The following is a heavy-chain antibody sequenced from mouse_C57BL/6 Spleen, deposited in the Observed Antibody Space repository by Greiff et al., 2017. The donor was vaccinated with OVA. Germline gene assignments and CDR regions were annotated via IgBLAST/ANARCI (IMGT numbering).Heavy chain of an antibody. D-gene: IGHD2-2*01. J-gene: IGHJ3*01. V-gene: IGHV7-3*01. CDR1: GFTFTDYY. Sequence: EVMLVESGGGLVQPGGSLSLSCAASGFTFTDYYMSWVRQPPGKALEWLGFIRNKANGYTTEYSASVKGRFTISRDNSQSILYIKMNALRAEDTATYYCARYGYDRYFAYWGQGTLVTVSA. CDR2: IRNKANGYTT. CDR3: ARYGYDRYFAY.